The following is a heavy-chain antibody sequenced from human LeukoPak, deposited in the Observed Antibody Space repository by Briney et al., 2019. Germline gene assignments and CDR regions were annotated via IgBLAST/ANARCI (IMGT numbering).Heavy chain of an antibody. Sequence: SVKVSCKASGGTFSSYAISWVRQAPGQGLEWMGGIIPIFGTANYAQKFQGRVTITADKSTSTAYMELSSLRSEDTAVYYCAYSSSSPGAFDIWGQGTMVTVSS. CDR3: AYSSSSPGAFDI. D-gene: IGHD6-13*01. CDR1: GGTFSSYA. CDR2: IIPIFGTA. J-gene: IGHJ3*02. V-gene: IGHV1-69*06.